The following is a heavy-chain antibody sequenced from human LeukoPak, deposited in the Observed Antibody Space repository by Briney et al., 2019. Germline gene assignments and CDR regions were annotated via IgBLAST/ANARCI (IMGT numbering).Heavy chain of an antibody. V-gene: IGHV3-23*01. CDR1: GFTFRSYA. J-gene: IGHJ5*02. D-gene: IGHD3-3*01. Sequence: PGGSLRLSCAAAGFTFRSYAMNWVRQGPGKGLEWVSTMSASDAGTYYADSVKGRFTISRDNSKNTLYLQMNSLRAEDTAVYYCARDVPKPTYYDFWSGYYNNWFDPWGQGTLVTVSS. CDR2: MSASDAGT. CDR3: ARDVPKPTYYDFWSGYYNNWFDP.